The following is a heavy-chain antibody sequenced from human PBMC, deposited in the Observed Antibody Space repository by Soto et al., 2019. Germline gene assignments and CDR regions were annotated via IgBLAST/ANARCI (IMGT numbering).Heavy chain of an antibody. CDR2: IIPIFGTA. J-gene: IGHJ4*02. Sequence: QVQLVQSGAEVKKPGSSVNVSCKASGGTFSSYAISWVRQAPGQGLEWMGGIIPIFGTANYAQKFQGRVTITADESTSTAYMELSSLRSEDTAVYYCARTYGGNDPHYFDYWGQGTLVTVSS. V-gene: IGHV1-69*12. CDR3: ARTYGGNDPHYFDY. CDR1: GGTFSSYA. D-gene: IGHD2-15*01.